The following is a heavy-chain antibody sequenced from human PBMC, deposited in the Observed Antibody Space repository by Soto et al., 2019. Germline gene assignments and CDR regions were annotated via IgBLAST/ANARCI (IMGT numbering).Heavy chain of an antibody. V-gene: IGHV1-3*01. CDR1: GYTFTSYA. Sequence: GASVKVSCKASGYTFTSYAMHWVRQAPGQRLEWMGWINAGNGNTKYSQKFQGRVTITRDTSASTAYMELSSLRSEDTAVYYCAGARNTDYYDSSGYYFGNYNWFDPWGQGTLVTVSS. CDR2: INAGNGNT. CDR3: AGARNTDYYDSSGYYFGNYNWFDP. J-gene: IGHJ5*02. D-gene: IGHD3-22*01.